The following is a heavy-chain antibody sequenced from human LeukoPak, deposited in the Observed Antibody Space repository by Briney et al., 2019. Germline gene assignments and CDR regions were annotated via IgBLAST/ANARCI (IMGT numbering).Heavy chain of an antibody. CDR1: GFTINQHS. Sequence: QPGGSLRLSCIASGFTINQHSMSWVRQAPVKGLEWVAIIRTDGSAVFYVDSVKGRFTFSRDNAKNSLDLQMNSLRAEDTAVYYCARFGLPYSIDLWGQGTMVTVSS. CDR3: ARFGLPYSIDL. D-gene: IGHD3/OR15-3a*01. J-gene: IGHJ6*02. CDR2: IRTDGSAV. V-gene: IGHV3-7*01.